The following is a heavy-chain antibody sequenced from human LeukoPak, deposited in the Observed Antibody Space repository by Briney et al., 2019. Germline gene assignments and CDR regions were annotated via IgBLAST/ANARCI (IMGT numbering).Heavy chain of an antibody. V-gene: IGHV3-48*04. CDR2: ISSSGSTI. CDR3: ARDYGKWELGDLDAFDI. J-gene: IGHJ3*02. CDR1: GFTFSSYG. Sequence: PGGSLRLSCAASGFTFSSYGMHWVRQAPGKGLEWVSYISSSGSTIYYADSVKGRFTISRDNAKNSLYLQMNSLRAEDTAVYYCARDYGKWELGDLDAFDIWGQGTMVTVSS. D-gene: IGHD1-26*01.